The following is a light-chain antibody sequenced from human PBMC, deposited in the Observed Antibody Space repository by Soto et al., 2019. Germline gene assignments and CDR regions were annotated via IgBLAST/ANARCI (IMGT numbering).Light chain of an antibody. CDR2: DAS. Sequence: EIVLTQSPATLSLSPGERATLSCRASQSVSSYLAWYQQKPGQAPRLLIYDASSRSTGIPARFSGSGSGTDFTTTIRSLEPVDFAVYSCHQRGYTFGQGTKLEIK. V-gene: IGKV3-11*01. CDR1: QSVSSY. CDR3: HQRGYT. J-gene: IGKJ2*01.